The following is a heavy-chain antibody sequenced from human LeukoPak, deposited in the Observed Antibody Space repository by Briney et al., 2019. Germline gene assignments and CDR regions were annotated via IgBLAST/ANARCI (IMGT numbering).Heavy chain of an antibody. V-gene: IGHV4-34*01. Sequence: WETLSLTCAVYGGSFSGYYWSWIRQPPGKGLEWIGEINHSGSTNYNPSLKSRVTISVDTSKNQFSLKLSSVTAADTAVYYCARDLRSSSWYYYFDHWGQGTLVTVSS. CDR1: GGSFSGYY. J-gene: IGHJ4*02. D-gene: IGHD6-13*01. CDR2: INHSGST. CDR3: ARDLRSSSWYYYFDH.